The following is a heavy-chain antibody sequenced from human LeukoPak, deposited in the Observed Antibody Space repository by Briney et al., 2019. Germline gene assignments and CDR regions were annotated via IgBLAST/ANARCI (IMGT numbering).Heavy chain of an antibody. D-gene: IGHD2-15*01. Sequence: GESLKISCRVSGYSFTTYWIAWVRQMPGKGLEWMGITYPGDSDTRYSPSFQGQVTISADKSISTAYLQWSSLKASDTAMYYCARQKGGYCSGGSCYGLIYFDYWGQGTLVTVSS. CDR2: TYPGDSDT. CDR3: ARQKGGYCSGGSCYGLIYFDY. J-gene: IGHJ4*02. V-gene: IGHV5-51*01. CDR1: GYSFTTYW.